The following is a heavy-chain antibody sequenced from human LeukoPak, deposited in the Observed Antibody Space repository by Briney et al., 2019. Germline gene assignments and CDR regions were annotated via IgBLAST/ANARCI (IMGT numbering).Heavy chain of an antibody. Sequence: GGSLRLSCAASGFTFCSCGMHWVRQAPGKGLEWVAFIRYDGSNKYYADSVKGRLTISRDNSKNTLYLQMNSLRAEDTAVYYCAKDLEYYDISYYFDYWGQGTLVTVSS. CDR1: GFTFCSCG. J-gene: IGHJ4*02. CDR2: IRYDGSNK. CDR3: AKDLEYYDISYYFDY. D-gene: IGHD3-9*01. V-gene: IGHV3-30*02.